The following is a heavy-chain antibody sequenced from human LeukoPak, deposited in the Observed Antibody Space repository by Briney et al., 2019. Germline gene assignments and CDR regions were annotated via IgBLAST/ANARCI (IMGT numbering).Heavy chain of an antibody. CDR3: AREWAVAGTGIGFDP. V-gene: IGHV1-69*05. CDR2: IIPIFGTA. D-gene: IGHD6-19*01. CDR1: GGTFSSYA. Sequence: SVKVSCKASGGTFSSYAISWVRQVPGQGLEWMGGIIPIFGTANYAQKFQGRVTITTDESTSTAYMELSSLRSEDTAVYYCAREWAVAGTGIGFDPWGQGTLVTVSS. J-gene: IGHJ5*02.